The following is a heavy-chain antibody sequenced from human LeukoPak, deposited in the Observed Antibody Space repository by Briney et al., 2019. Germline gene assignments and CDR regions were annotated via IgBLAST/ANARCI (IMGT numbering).Heavy chain of an antibody. J-gene: IGHJ4*02. CDR2: IKSKTDGETT. CDR3: TADLPPPRGYDYPFDY. D-gene: IGHD5-12*01. CDR1: GFTFANAW. V-gene: IGHV3-15*01. Sequence: AGGSLRLSCAASGFTFANAWMSWVRQAPGKGLECVGRIKSKTDGETTDYAAPVKGRFTISRDDSKNMLYLQMNSLKSEDTAVYYCTADLPPPRGYDYPFDYWGQGSLVTVSS.